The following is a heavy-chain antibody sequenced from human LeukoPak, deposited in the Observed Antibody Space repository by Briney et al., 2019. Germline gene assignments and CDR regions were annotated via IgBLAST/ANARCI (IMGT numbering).Heavy chain of an antibody. CDR1: GFTFNRFG. CDR2: VSYDGSKT. Sequence: GGSLRLSCAASGFTFNRFGIHWVRQAPGKGLQWVALVSYDGSKTHYADSVKGRSTISRDNSKNTLFLQMNRLRLEDTAVYYCARDSQRWSLENFYAMDVWGQGATVIVSS. J-gene: IGHJ6*02. V-gene: IGHV3-30*03. D-gene: IGHD6-25*01. CDR3: ARDSQRWSLENFYAMDV.